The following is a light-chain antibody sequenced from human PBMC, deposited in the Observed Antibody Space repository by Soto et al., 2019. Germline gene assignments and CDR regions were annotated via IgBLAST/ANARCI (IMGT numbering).Light chain of an antibody. CDR1: RIISNNY. Sequence: EIVLTQFPYTLSLSPVERATLSFIASRIISNNYLAWYQHKPGQAPRLLMFDAFTRATGVPDRFSGSGSGTDFTLTISGLEPEDFAVYYCQQYGSAPPITFGGGTKVDIK. V-gene: IGKV3-20*01. J-gene: IGKJ4*01. CDR3: QQYGSAPPIT. CDR2: DAF.